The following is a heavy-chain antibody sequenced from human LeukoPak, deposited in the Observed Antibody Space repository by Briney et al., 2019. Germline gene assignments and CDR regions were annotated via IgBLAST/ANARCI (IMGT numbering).Heavy chain of an antibody. V-gene: IGHV3-23*01. CDR1: GFTFRSHA. J-gene: IGHJ4*02. D-gene: IGHD5-18*01. CDR2: ISGSGGST. CDR3: AKEGYSYGDY. Sequence: PGGSLGLFCGASGFTFRSHAMSWVRQAPGKGLEGGSAISGSGGSTYYADSVKGRFTISRDNSKNTLYLQMNSLRAEDTAVYYCAKEGYSYGDYWGQGTLVTVSS.